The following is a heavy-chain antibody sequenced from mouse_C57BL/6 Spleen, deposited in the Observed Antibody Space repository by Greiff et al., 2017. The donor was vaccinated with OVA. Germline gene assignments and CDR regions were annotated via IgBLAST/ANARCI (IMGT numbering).Heavy chain of an antibody. D-gene: IGHD2-5*01. CDR3: ARYSNPYYFDY. CDR2: IDPSDSYT. CDR1: GYTFTSYW. V-gene: IGHV1-69*01. Sequence: QVQLKQSGAELVMPGASVKLSCKASGYTFTSYWMHWVKQRPGQGLEWIGEIDPSDSYTNYNQKFKGKSTLTVDKSSSTAYMQLSSLTSEDSAVYYCARYSNPYYFDYWGQGTTLTVSS. J-gene: IGHJ2*01.